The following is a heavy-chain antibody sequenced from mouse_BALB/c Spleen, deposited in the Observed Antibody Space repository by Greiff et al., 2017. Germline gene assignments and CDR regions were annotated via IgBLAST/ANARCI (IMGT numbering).Heavy chain of an antibody. J-gene: IGHJ3*01. D-gene: IGHD2-4*01. CDR2: ISYSGST. CDR3: ARREDYYDYAWFAY. V-gene: IGHV3-2*02. Sequence: EVQLQQSGPGLVKPSQSLSLTCTVTGYSITSDYAWNWIRQFPGNKLEWMGYISYSGSTSYNPSLKSRISITRDTSKNQFFLQLNSVTTEDTATYYCARREDYYDYAWFAYWGQGTLVTVSA. CDR1: GYSITSDYA.